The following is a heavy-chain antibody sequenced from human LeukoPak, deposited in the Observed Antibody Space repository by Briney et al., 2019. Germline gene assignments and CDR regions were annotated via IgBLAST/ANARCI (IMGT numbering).Heavy chain of an antibody. D-gene: IGHD3-9*01. J-gene: IGHJ4*02. CDR1: GYRFTSYW. CDR2: IYPGDSDT. CDR3: ARLWAYYDILTGYSRDVPPDY. Sequence: GESLKISCKGSGYRFTSYWIGWVRQMPGKGLEWMGIIYPGDSDTRYSPSFQGQVTISADKSISTAYLQWSSLKASDTAMYYCARLWAYYDILTGYSRDVPPDYWGQGTLVTVSS. V-gene: IGHV5-51*01.